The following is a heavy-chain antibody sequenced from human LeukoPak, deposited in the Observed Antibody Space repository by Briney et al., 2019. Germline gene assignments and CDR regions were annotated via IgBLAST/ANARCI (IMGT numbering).Heavy chain of an antibody. CDR2: IYTSGST. J-gene: IGHJ4*02. V-gene: IGHV4-61*02. CDR1: SGSINRGGYY. D-gene: IGHD3-22*01. Sequence: KASQTLSLTCTVSSGSINRGGYYWRWIRQPAGKGLEWLGRIYTSGSTNYNPSLKSRVTISVDTSKNQFSLKLRSVTAPDTAVYYCGREMLYDSTGYYVWGQGTLVTVSS. CDR3: GREMLYDSTGYYV.